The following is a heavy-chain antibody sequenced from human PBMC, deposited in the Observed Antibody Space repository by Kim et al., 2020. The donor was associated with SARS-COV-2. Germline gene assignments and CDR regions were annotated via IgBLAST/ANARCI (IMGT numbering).Heavy chain of an antibody. CDR3: ARPSGDNVFT. J-gene: IGHJ5*02. CDR2: IYPGDSDT. V-gene: IGHV5-51*01. D-gene: IGHD4-17*01. CDR1: GYTFTNYW. Sequence: GESLKISCEASGYTFTNYWIGWVRQKPGKGLEWMGIIYPGDSDTRYSPSFRGQVTISADKSISTAYLQWNSLKASDTAMYYCARPSGDNVFTWGQGTLLT.